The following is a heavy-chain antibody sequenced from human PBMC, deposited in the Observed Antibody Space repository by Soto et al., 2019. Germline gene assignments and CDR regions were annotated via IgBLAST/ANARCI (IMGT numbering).Heavy chain of an antibody. J-gene: IGHJ5*02. D-gene: IGHD3-10*01. CDR2: IATYNSNK. Sequence: HLVQSGPEVKKPGASVTVSCKTSGDTFTNFGLSWVRQAPGQGLEWMGWIATYNSNKNYAQKFQGRLTQTTDTSTSTGYMELKSLEYDDTPVYYCARVLRGVVNWFDPWGQGTLVTVSS. CDR1: GDTFTNFG. V-gene: IGHV1-18*01. CDR3: ARVLRGVVNWFDP.